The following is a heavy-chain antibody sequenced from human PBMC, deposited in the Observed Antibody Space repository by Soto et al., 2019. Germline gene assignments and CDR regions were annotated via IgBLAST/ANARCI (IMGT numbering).Heavy chain of an antibody. CDR2: TYYRSRWYN. Sequence: LSLTCAISGDSVSGNSAAWNWIRQSPSRGLEWLGRTYYRSRWYNDYAVSVKSRITVTPDTSKNQFSLHLNSVTPEDTAVYFCAREFPYYVRSDSCVNYWRKGALVTVSS. CDR3: AREFPYYVRSDSCVNY. CDR1: GDSVSGNSAA. V-gene: IGHV6-1*01. D-gene: IGHD3-16*01. J-gene: IGHJ4*02.